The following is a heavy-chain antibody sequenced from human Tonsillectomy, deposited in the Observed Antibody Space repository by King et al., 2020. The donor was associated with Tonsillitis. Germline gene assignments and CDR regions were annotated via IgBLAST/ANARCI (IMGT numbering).Heavy chain of an antibody. CDR2: IFYSGSA. CDR1: GGSISSGTYS. Sequence: QLQESGSRLVMPSQTLSLTCTVSGGSISSGTYSWNWIRQPPGKGLEWIGYIFYSGSAYYNPSFKSRVTLSVDRSKNQFSLKLKSVTAADTAMYYCARAANDFDWLLNPWFDPWGQGTLVTVSS. D-gene: IGHD3-9*01. V-gene: IGHV4-30-2*01. CDR3: ARAANDFDWLLNPWFDP. J-gene: IGHJ5*01.